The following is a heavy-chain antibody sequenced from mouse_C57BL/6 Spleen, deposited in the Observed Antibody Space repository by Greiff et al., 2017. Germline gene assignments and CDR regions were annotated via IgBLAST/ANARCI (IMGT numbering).Heavy chain of an antibody. V-gene: IGHV1-82*01. CDR1: GYAFSSSW. CDR2: IYPGDGDA. Sequence: VQLQQSGPELVKPGASVKISCKASGYAFSSSWMNWVKQRPGKGLEWIGRIYPGDGDANYTGKFKGKATLTADKSSSTAFMQLSILTSEDSAVYFCARTPYSAGYAMDYWGQGTSVTVSS. J-gene: IGHJ4*01. CDR3: ARTPYSAGYAMDY.